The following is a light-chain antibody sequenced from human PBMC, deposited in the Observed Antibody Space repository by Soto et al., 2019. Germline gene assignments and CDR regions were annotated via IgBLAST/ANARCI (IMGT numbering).Light chain of an antibody. CDR1: SSNIGNRY. Sequence: QAVVTQPPSVSAAPGQKVTISCSGSSSNIGNRYVSWYQQVPGTAPKLLIYENNKRPSGIPDRFSGSKSGTSATLGITGLQTGDEADYYCGTWDNSLSAGVFGGGTQLTVL. J-gene: IGLJ3*02. CDR3: GTWDNSLSAGV. V-gene: IGLV1-51*02. CDR2: ENN.